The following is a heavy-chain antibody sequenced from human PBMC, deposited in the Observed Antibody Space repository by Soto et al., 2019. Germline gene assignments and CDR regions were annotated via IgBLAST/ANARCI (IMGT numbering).Heavy chain of an antibody. V-gene: IGHV4-4*07. CDR2: IYSTGNT. CDR1: GGSMSNYY. Sequence: SETLSLTCTVSGGSMSNYYWSWIRQPAGKGLEWIGHIYSTGNTNYSPSLRSRVSMSLDTSKNQFSLKLSSVTAADTAVYYCARPRAPFNTGYYGGFDPRGQGTLVTVSS. CDR3: ARPRAPFNTGYYGGFDP. D-gene: IGHD3-9*01. J-gene: IGHJ5*02.